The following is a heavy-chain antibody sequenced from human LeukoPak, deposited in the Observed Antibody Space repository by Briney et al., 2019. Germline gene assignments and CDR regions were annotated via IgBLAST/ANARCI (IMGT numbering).Heavy chain of an antibody. Sequence: SVKVSCKASGGTFSSYAISWVRQAPGQGLEWMGGIIPIFGTANYAQTFKGRVTITTDESTSTAYMELNSLRSEDTAVYYCARDSGSYLYFDYWGQGTLVGVCS. CDR1: GGTFSSYA. D-gene: IGHD1-26*01. V-gene: IGHV1-69*05. CDR2: IIPIFGTA. CDR3: ARDSGSYLYFDY. J-gene: IGHJ4*02.